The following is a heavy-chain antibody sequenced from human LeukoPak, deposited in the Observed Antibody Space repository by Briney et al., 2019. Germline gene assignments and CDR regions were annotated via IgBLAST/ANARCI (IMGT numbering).Heavy chain of an antibody. J-gene: IGHJ5*02. CDR2: IIPIFGTT. V-gene: IGHV1-69*13. CDR1: GYTFTSYY. Sequence: SVKVSCKASGYTFTSYYMHWVRQAPGQGLEWMGGIIPIFGTTNYAQKFQGRVTITADESTSTAYMELSSLRSEDTAVYYCARVISMVRGVIRGWFDPWGQGTLVTVSS. D-gene: IGHD3-10*01. CDR3: ARVISMVRGVIRGWFDP.